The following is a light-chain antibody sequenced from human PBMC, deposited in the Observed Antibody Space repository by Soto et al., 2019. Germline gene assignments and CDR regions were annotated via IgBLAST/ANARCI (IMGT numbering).Light chain of an antibody. CDR2: GAS. CDR1: QSVSSSY. J-gene: IGKJ2*01. CDR3: QQYGSSPPYT. Sequence: EMVLTQSPGTLSLSPGERATLSCRASQSVSSSYLARYQQKPGQAPRLLIYGASSRATGIPGRFSGSGSGTDFTLTISRLEPEDFAVYYCQQYGSSPPYTFGQGTKLEIK. V-gene: IGKV3-20*01.